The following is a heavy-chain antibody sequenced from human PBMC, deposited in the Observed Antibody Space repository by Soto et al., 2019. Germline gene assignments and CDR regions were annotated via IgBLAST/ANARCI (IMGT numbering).Heavy chain of an antibody. D-gene: IGHD3-22*01. CDR1: GVTFSSYA. CDR2: IIPIFGTA. CDR3: ARDRGNYYDSSGYYYLLDY. Sequence: SVKVSCKASGVTFSSYAISWVRQAPGQGLEWMGGIIPIFGTANYAQKFQGRVTITADESTSTAYMELSSLRSEDTAVYYCARDRGNYYDSSGYYYLLDYWGQGTLVTVSS. V-gene: IGHV1-69*13. J-gene: IGHJ4*02.